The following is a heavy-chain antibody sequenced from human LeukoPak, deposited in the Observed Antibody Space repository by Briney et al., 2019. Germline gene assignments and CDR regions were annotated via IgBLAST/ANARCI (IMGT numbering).Heavy chain of an antibody. V-gene: IGHV4-39*07. CDR3: ARSVVVVPAARRVGHFDY. J-gene: IGHJ4*02. CDR1: GGSISSSSYY. Sequence: SETLSLTCTVSGGSISSSSYYWGWIRQPPGKGLEWIGSIYYSGSTYYNPSLKSRVTISVDTSKNQFSLKLSSVTAADTAVYYCARSVVVVPAARRVGHFDYWGQGTLVTVSS. D-gene: IGHD2-2*01. CDR2: IYYSGST.